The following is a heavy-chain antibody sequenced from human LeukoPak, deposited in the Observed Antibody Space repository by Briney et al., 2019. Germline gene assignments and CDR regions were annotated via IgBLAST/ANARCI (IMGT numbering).Heavy chain of an antibody. CDR3: AREGDYNSRRYFDL. CDR1: GFTVSSNY. V-gene: IGHV3-53*05. CDR2: IYSGGST. D-gene: IGHD3-22*01. J-gene: IGHJ2*01. Sequence: GGSLRLSCAASGFTVSSNYMSWVRQAPGKGLEWVSVIYSGGSTYYADSVKGRFTISRDNSKNTLYLQMNSLRAEDTAVYYCAREGDYNSRRYFDLWGRGTLVTVSS.